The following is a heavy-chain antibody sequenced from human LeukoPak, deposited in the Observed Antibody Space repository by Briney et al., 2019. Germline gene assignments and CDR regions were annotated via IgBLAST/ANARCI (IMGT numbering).Heavy chain of an antibody. Sequence: GGSLRLSCAASGFTFGSYAMSWVRQAPGKGPEWVSAISGDGGTYYADSVKGRFTISRDNSKNTLYLQMNSLGGEDTALYYCARYCGAASCYSGVDYWGQGTLVTVAS. D-gene: IGHD2-15*01. CDR3: ARYCGAASCYSGVDY. CDR2: ISGDGGT. J-gene: IGHJ4*02. V-gene: IGHV3-23*01. CDR1: GFTFGSYA.